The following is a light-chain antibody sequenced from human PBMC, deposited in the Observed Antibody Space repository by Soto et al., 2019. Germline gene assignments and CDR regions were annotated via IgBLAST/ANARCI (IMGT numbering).Light chain of an antibody. CDR3: QQYNNWPPRS. CDR1: QSVSSN. V-gene: IGKV3-15*01. J-gene: IGKJ2*03. Sequence: EIVMTQSPATLSVSPGKSATLSCRASQSVSSNLAWYHQKPGQAPRLLIYDASTRATGIPARFSGSGSGTEFTLTISSLQSEDFAVYYCQQYNNWPPRSFGRGTKLEIK. CDR2: DAS.